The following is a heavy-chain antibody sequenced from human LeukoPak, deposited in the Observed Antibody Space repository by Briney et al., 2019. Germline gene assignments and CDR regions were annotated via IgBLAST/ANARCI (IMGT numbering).Heavy chain of an antibody. CDR1: GGSISSSSYY. CDR3: ARDKYYGSGSSHL. Sequence: SETLSLTCTVSGGSISSSSYYWGWIRQPPGKGLEWIGRIYTSGSTNYNPSLKSRVTMSVDTSKNQFSLKLSSVTAADTAVYYCARDKYYGSGSSHLWGQGTLVTVSS. CDR2: IYTSGST. V-gene: IGHV4-39*07. J-gene: IGHJ5*02. D-gene: IGHD3-10*01.